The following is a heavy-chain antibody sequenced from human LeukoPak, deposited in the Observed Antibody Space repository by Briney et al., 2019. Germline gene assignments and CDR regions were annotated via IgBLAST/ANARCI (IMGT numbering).Heavy chain of an antibody. Sequence: SETLSPTCTVSGGSISSYYWSWLRQPAGKGLEWIGRIYTSGSTNYNHPLKSRTTMSVATSKTQFFLKLSSVTAADTAVYYCARDMSWELTNDAFDSWGQGTMVTVSS. V-gene: IGHV4-4*07. CDR2: IYTSGST. J-gene: IGHJ3*02. D-gene: IGHD1-26*01. CDR3: ARDMSWELTNDAFDS. CDR1: GGSISSYY.